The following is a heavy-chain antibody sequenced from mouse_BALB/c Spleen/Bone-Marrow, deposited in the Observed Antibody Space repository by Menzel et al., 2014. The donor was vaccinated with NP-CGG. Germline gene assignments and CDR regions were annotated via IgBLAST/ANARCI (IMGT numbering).Heavy chain of an antibody. V-gene: IGHV1-20*02. CDR2: INPYNGDT. J-gene: IGHJ1*01. D-gene: IGHD1-1*01. Sequence: EVKLMESGPELVKPGASVKISCKASGYSFTGYFMNWVMQSHGKSLEWIGRINPYNGDTFYNQKFKGKATLTVDKSSSTAHMELRSLASEDSAVYYCAREGGYYYGSSPCFDVWGAGTTVTVSS. CDR3: AREGGYYYGSSPCFDV. CDR1: GYSFTGYF.